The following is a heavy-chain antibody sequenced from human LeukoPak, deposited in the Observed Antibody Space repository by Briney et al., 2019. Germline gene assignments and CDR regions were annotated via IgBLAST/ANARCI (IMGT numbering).Heavy chain of an antibody. CDR1: GYTFTGYY. Sequence: ASVKVSCKASGYTFTGYYMHWVRQAPGQGLEWRGWINPNSGGTNYAQKFQGRVTMTRDTSISTAYMELSRLRSDDTAVYYCARGTGSATGRWFDPWGQGTLVTVSS. J-gene: IGHJ5*02. CDR2: INPNSGGT. V-gene: IGHV1-2*02. D-gene: IGHD3-10*01. CDR3: ARGTGSATGRWFDP.